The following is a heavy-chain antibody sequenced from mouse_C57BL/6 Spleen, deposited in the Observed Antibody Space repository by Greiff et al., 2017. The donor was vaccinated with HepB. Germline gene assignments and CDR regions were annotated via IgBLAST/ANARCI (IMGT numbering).Heavy chain of an antibody. V-gene: IGHV1-69*01. Sequence: QVHVKQPGAELVMPGASVKLSCKASGYTFTSYWMHWVKQRPGQGLEWIGEIDPSDSYTNYNQKFKGKSTLTVDKSSSTAYMQLSSLTSEDSAVYYCARHYGYDGYFDYWGQGTTLTVSS. CDR2: IDPSDSYT. D-gene: IGHD2-2*01. CDR1: GYTFTSYW. CDR3: ARHYGYDGYFDY. J-gene: IGHJ2*01.